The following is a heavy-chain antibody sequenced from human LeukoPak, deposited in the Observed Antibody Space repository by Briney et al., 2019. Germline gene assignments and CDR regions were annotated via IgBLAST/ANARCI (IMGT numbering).Heavy chain of an antibody. CDR1: GYTFTSHD. CDR2: MNPNSGNT. Sequence: ASVKVSCKASGYTFTSHDINWVRQATGQGLEWMGWMNPNSGNTGYAQKFQGRVTMTRNTSISTAYMELSSLRSEDTAVYYCAGSYSSGYLYYYGMDVWGQGTTVTVSS. V-gene: IGHV1-8*01. CDR3: AGSYSSGYLYYYGMDV. D-gene: IGHD3-22*01. J-gene: IGHJ6*02.